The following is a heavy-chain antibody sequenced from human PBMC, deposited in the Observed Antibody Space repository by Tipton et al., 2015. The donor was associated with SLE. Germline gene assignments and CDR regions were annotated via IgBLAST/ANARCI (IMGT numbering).Heavy chain of an antibody. CDR1: GFIVSSNY. D-gene: IGHD2-21*01. CDR3: AGGDFEAQDAFDF. CDR2: VYSDGRT. Sequence: GSLRLSCAASGFIVSSNYMSWVRQAPGKGLEWVSVVYSDGRTYNSFSVRDRFTVSRDNAKNMVFLQMTSLRVDDTAVYYCAGGDFEAQDAFDFWGQGTMVAV. J-gene: IGHJ3*01. V-gene: IGHV3-53*05.